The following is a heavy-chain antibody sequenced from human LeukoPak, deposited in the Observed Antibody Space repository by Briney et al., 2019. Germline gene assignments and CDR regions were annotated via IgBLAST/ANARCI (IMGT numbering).Heavy chain of an antibody. J-gene: IGHJ4*02. D-gene: IGHD2/OR15-2a*01. CDR1: GFTFSNLA. CDR3: AADVIYESD. CDR2: IVVGSGNT. Sequence: ASVKVSCKASGFTFSNLAMQWVRQARGQRLEWIGWIVVGSGNTNYAQKFQERVTITRDMSTSTAYMELSSLRSEDTAVYYCAADVIYESDWGQGTLVTVSS. V-gene: IGHV1-58*02.